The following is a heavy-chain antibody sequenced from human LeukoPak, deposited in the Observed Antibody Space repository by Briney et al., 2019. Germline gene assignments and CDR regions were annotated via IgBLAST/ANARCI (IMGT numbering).Heavy chain of an antibody. J-gene: IGHJ6*04. CDR3: AELGITMIGGV. CDR2: ISSSGGST. CDR1: GFTFSSYG. Sequence: GGSQRLSCAASGFTFSSYGMSWVRQAPGKGLEWVSAISSSGGSTYYADSVKGRFTISRDNSKNTLYLQMNSLRAEDTAVYYCAELGITMIGGVWGKGTTVTISS. V-gene: IGHV3-23*01. D-gene: IGHD3-10*02.